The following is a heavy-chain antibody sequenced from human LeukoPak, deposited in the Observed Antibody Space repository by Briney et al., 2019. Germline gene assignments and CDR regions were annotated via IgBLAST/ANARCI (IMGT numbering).Heavy chain of an antibody. CDR1: GFTFSGSA. D-gene: IGHD3-10*01. V-gene: IGHV3-73*01. CDR2: IRSKANSYAT. CDR3: TRPGSASLWFGDPEDY. Sequence: GGSLRLSCAASGFTFSGSAMHWVRQASGKGLEWVGRIRSKANSYATAYAASVKGRFTISRDDSKNTAYLQMNSLKTEDTAVYYCTRPGSASLWFGDPEDYWGQGTLVTVSS. J-gene: IGHJ4*02.